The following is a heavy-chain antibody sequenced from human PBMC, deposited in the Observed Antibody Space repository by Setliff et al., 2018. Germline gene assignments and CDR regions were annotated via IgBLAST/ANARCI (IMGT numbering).Heavy chain of an antibody. CDR1: GYSFSNFW. CDR3: ARVGSKPQLGWFDP. CDR2: IYPGDSHT. Sequence: GESLKISCKGSGYSFSNFWIGWVRQMPGKGLEWMGIIYPGDSHTRYSPSFQGQVTMSADKSINTAYLQWSNLKASDTAVYYCARVGSKPQLGWFDPWGQGTLVTVSS. D-gene: IGHD1-26*01. J-gene: IGHJ5*02. V-gene: IGHV5-51*01.